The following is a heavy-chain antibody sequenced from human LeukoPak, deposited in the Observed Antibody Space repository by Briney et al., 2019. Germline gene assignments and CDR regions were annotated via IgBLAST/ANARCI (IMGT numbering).Heavy chain of an antibody. CDR1: GLTFSSYW. Sequence: PGGSLRLSCEASGLTFSSYWMSWVRQAPGKGLEWVANIKQDGSEKYYVDSVKGRFTISRDNAKNSLYLQMNSLRAEDTAVYYCARDMGHYYGSGSYWDYWGQGTQVTVSS. CDR2: IKQDGSEK. V-gene: IGHV3-7*01. D-gene: IGHD3-10*01. J-gene: IGHJ4*02. CDR3: ARDMGHYYGSGSYWDY.